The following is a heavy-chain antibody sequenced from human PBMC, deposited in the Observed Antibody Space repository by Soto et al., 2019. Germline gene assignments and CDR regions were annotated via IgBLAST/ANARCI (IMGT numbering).Heavy chain of an antibody. V-gene: IGHV3-48*01. CDR3: ATDPYYIDH. J-gene: IGHJ4*02. Sequence: GGSLRLSCAASGFSFSSYPMNWVRQAPGRGLEWVSYISSSSTTIYYADSVKGRFTISRDNAKNSLYLQMNSLRAEDTAVYYCATDPYYIDHWGQGTLVTVSS. CDR2: ISSSSTTI. CDR1: GFSFSSYP.